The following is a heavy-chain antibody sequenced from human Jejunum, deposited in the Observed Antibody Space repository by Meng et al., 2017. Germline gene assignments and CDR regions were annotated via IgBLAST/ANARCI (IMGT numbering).Heavy chain of an antibody. CDR1: GFTFSRHW. CDR2: INSDGSST. J-gene: IGHJ5*02. CDR3: ARGPDLSGRYYVGDL. Sequence: GESLKISCVASGFTFSRHWMHWVRQGPGRGLVWVSRINSDGSSTGYADSVKGRFTISRDNAKNTLYLQMNSLGAEDTALYYCARGPDLSGRYYVGDLWGRGTLVTVSS. V-gene: IGHV3-74*01. D-gene: IGHD3-10*01.